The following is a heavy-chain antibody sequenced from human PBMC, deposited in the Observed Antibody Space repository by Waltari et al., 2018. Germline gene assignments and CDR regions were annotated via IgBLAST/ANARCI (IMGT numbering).Heavy chain of an antibody. CDR1: GGSVRSGSYY. V-gene: IGHV4-61*01. J-gene: IGHJ4*02. CDR3: ARDRGIAARHTFDY. D-gene: IGHD6-6*01. Sequence: QVQLQESGPGLVKPSETLSLTCTVPGGSVRSGSYYWSWIRQPPGKGLEWIGYIYYSGSTNYNPSLKSRVTISVDTSKNQFSLKLSSVTAADTAVYYCARDRGIAARHTFDYWGQGTLVTVSS. CDR2: IYYSGST.